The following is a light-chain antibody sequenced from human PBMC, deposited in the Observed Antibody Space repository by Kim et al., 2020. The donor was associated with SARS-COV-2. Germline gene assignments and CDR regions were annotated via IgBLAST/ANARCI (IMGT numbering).Light chain of an antibody. CDR1: QSISRW. Sequence: ASVGDRVTITCRASQSISRWLDWYQQKPGKAPKLLIYDASTLEGGVPSRFSGSGSGTEFTLTISSLQPDDFATYFCQQFSDYSMYTFGQGTKLEI. J-gene: IGKJ2*01. CDR3: QQFSDYSMYT. V-gene: IGKV1-5*01. CDR2: DAS.